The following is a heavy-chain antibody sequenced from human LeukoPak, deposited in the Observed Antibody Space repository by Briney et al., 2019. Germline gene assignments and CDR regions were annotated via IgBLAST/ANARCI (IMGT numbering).Heavy chain of an antibody. J-gene: IGHJ5*02. V-gene: IGHV4-59*12. CDR1: GGSISSYY. D-gene: IGHD6-6*01. CDR2: IYYSGST. Sequence: PSETLSLTCTVSGGSISSYYWSWIRQPPGKGLEWIGYIYYSGSTNYNPSLKSRVTISVDTSKNQFSLKLSSVTAADTAVYYCARFPYSSSSVSHWFDPWGQGTLVTVSS. CDR3: ARFPYSSSSVSHWFDP.